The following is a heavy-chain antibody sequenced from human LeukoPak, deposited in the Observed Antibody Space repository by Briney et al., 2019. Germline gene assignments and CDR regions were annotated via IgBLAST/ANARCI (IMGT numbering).Heavy chain of an antibody. V-gene: IGHV3-48*02. CDR3: TREPKNCGRDCYVLMDC. J-gene: IGHJ4*02. Sequence: AGGSLRLSCAASGFSFSSYGMNWVRQAPGKGLEWVSYISSSSSTIYYADSVKGRFTISRDNAENSLYLQMNSLRDEDTAVYYCTREPKNCGRDCYVLMDCWGQGILVTVSS. CDR2: ISSSSSTI. D-gene: IGHD2-21*02. CDR1: GFSFSSYG.